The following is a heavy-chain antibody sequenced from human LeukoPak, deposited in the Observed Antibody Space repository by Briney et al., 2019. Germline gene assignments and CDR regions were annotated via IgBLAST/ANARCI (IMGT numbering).Heavy chain of an antibody. Sequence: PSETLSLTCAVSGGSFSGYYWSWIRQPPGKGLEWIGEINHGGCTNYNPSLKSRVTISVDTSKNQFSLRLSSVTAADTAVYYCARVGGSYFDYWGQGTLVTVSS. D-gene: IGHD1-26*01. J-gene: IGHJ4*02. CDR3: ARVGGSYFDY. CDR1: GGSFSGYY. V-gene: IGHV4-34*01. CDR2: INHGGCT.